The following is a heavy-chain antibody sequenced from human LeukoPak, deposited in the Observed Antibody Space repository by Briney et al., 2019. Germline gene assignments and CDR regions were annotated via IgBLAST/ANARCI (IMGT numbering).Heavy chain of an antibody. Sequence: PSETLSLTCTVSGGSISSYYWRWIRQPPGKGLEWIGYIYYSGSTNYNPSLKSRVTISVDTSKNQFSLKLSSVTAADTAVYYCARGVIPFDYWGQGTLVTVSS. CDR2: IYYSGST. V-gene: IGHV4-59*01. D-gene: IGHD2-21*01. J-gene: IGHJ4*02. CDR3: ARGVIPFDY. CDR1: GGSISSYY.